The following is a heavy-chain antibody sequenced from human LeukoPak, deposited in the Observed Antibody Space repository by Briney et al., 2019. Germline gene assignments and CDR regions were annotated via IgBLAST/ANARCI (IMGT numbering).Heavy chain of an antibody. Sequence: SVKVSCKASGGTFSSYAISWVRQAPGQGLEWMGGIIPIFGTANYAQKFQGRVTMTRNTSISTAYMELSSLRSEDTAVYYCARGGTAMVTEYWGQGTLVTVSS. CDR1: GGTFSSYA. CDR2: IIPIFGTA. V-gene: IGHV1-69*05. CDR3: ARGGTAMVTEY. D-gene: IGHD5-18*01. J-gene: IGHJ4*02.